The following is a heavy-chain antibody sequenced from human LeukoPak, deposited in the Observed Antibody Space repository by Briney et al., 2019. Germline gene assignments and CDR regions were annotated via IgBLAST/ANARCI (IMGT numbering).Heavy chain of an antibody. Sequence: SETLSLTCTVSGGSISSSSYYWGWIRQPPGKGLEWIVSIYYSGSTYYNPSLKSRVTISVDTSKNQFSLKLSSVTAADTAVYYCATPYYYDSSGADWYFDLWGRGTLVTVSS. CDR3: ATPYYYDSSGADWYFDL. CDR2: IYYSGST. CDR1: GGSISSSSYY. D-gene: IGHD3-22*01. J-gene: IGHJ2*01. V-gene: IGHV4-39*01.